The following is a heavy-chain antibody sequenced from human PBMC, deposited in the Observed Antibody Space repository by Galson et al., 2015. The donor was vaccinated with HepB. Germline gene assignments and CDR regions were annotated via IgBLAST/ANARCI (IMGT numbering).Heavy chain of an antibody. CDR2: INHSGST. CDR3: ARWSIAVAGTGGDAFDI. J-gene: IGHJ3*02. Sequence: ETLSLTCAVYGGSFSGYYWSWIRQPPGKGLEWIGEINHSGSTNYNPSLKSRVTISVDTSKNQFSLKLSSVTAADTAVYYCARWSIAVAGTGGDAFDIWGQGTMVTVSS. V-gene: IGHV4-34*01. D-gene: IGHD6-19*01. CDR1: GGSFSGYY.